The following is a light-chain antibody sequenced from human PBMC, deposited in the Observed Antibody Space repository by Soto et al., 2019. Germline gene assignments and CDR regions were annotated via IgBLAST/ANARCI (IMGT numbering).Light chain of an antibody. CDR2: EVS. CDR1: SRDVGGHNY. V-gene: IGLV2-8*01. J-gene: IGLJ1*01. CDR3: SSFGGGGYV. Sequence: QSALTQPPSASGSPGQSVTISCTGTSRDVGGHNYVSWYQQHPGKAPKFMIYEVSKRPSGVPDRFSGSKSGNTASLTVSGVQAEDEADYFCSSFGGGGYVFGTGTKLAVL.